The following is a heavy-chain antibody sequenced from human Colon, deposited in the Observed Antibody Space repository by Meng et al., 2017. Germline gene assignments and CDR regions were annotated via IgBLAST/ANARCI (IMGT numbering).Heavy chain of an antibody. CDR1: GGIFSSYA. J-gene: IGHJ5*02. CDR3: ARDLES. D-gene: IGHD3-3*01. Sequence: QVQRVQSGAEVKKPGSSVRVSCKASGGIFSSYAISWVRQAPGQGLEWMGGIVPMFGTPNYAQKFQGRVTIAADESTTTSFMELSSLRFEDTATYYCARDLESWGQGTLVTVSS. V-gene: IGHV1-69*01. CDR2: IVPMFGTP.